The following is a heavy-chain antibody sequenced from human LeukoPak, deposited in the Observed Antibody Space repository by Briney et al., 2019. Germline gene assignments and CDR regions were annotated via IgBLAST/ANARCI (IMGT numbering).Heavy chain of an antibody. CDR2: IWYGGSNK. CDR3: ARTGRVTDAFDI. V-gene: IGHV3-33*01. J-gene: IGHJ3*02. CDR1: GFTFSSYG. Sequence: GALRLSCAASGFTFSSYGMHWVRQAPGKGLEGVAVIWYGGSNKYYADSVKGRFTISRDNSKNTLYLQMNSLRAEDTAVYYCARTGRVTDAFDIWGQGTMVTVSS. D-gene: IGHD3-9*01.